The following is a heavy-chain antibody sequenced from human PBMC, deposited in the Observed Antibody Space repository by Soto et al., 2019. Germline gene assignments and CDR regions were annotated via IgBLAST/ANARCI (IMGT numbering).Heavy chain of an antibody. CDR3: AEGRRFLEWLLTN. V-gene: IGHV3-9*01. Sequence: EVQLVESGGGLVQPGRSLRLSCAASGFTFDDYAMHWVRQAPGKGLEWVSGISWNSGSIGYADSVKGRFTISRDNAKNSRYLQMNSLRAEDTALYYCAEGRRFLEWLLTNWGQGTLVTVSS. D-gene: IGHD3-3*01. J-gene: IGHJ4*02. CDR2: ISWNSGSI. CDR1: GFTFDDYA.